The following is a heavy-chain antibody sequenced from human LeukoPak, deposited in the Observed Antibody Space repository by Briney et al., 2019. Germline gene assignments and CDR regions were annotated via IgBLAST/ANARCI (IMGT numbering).Heavy chain of an antibody. CDR3: ARDFRTRYCSSTSCYTFDS. J-gene: IGHJ4*02. V-gene: IGHV3-20*04. D-gene: IGHD2-2*01. CDR2: IYWYGGST. Sequence: GGSLRLSCGGFGCTCDDYGMSWVRQAPGRGGGGVSGIYWYGGSTGYADSVKGRFTISRDTAKNSLYLQMNSLRAEYTALYYCARDFRTRYCSSTSCYTFDSWGQGTLVTVSS. CDR1: GCTCDDYG.